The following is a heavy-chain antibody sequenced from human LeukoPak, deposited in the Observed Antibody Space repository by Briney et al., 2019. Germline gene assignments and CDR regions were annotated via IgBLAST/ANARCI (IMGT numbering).Heavy chain of an antibody. CDR3: ARDSGYSSSWSNFDY. Sequence: SETLSLTCIVSGGSISSYYWSWIRQPPGKGLEWIGYIYYSGSTNYNPSLKSRVTISVDTSKNQFSLKLSSVTAADTAVYYCARDSGYSSSWSNFDYWGQGTLVTVSS. CDR2: IYYSGST. V-gene: IGHV4-59*01. D-gene: IGHD6-13*01. CDR1: GGSISSYY. J-gene: IGHJ4*02.